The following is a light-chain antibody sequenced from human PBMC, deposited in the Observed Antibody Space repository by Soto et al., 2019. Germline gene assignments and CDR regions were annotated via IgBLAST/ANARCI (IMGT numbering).Light chain of an antibody. Sequence: EIVLTQSPGTLSLSAVERASLSCRASQSVSSNYLAWYQQKPGQAPRLLIYRASTRATGISGRFSGSGSGTEFTLTITSLQSEDFAVYYCQQYNEWPITFGQGTRLEI. V-gene: IGKV3-15*01. CDR3: QQYNEWPIT. CDR1: QSVSSN. J-gene: IGKJ5*01. CDR2: RAS.